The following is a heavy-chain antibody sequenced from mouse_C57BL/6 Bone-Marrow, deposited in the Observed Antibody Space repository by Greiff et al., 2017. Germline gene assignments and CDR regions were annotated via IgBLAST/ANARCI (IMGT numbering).Heavy chain of an antibody. CDR1: GFTFSSYT. V-gene: IGHV5-9*01. CDR3: ARHRGYYDYDDGFAY. D-gene: IGHD2-4*01. CDR2: ISGGGGNT. Sequence: LVESGGGLVKPGGSLKLSCAASGFTFSSYTMSWVRQTPEKRLEWVATISGGGGNTYYPDSVKGRFTISRDNAKNTLYLHMSRLRSEDTALDYCARHRGYYDYDDGFAYWGQGTLVTVSA. J-gene: IGHJ3*01.